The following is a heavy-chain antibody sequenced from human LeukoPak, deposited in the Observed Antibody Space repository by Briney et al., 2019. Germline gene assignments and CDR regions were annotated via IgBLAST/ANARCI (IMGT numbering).Heavy chain of an antibody. CDR1: GYTFTSYG. V-gene: IGHV1-18*01. D-gene: IGHD6-13*01. J-gene: IGHJ6*02. CDR2: ISAYNGNT. Sequence: ASVKVSCKASGYTFTSYGISWVRQAPGQGLEWMGWISAYNGNTNYAQKLQGRVTMTTDTSTSTAYMELRSLRSDDTAVYYCARDLSSSWYYYYGMDVWGQGTTVTVSS. CDR3: ARDLSSSWYYYYGMDV.